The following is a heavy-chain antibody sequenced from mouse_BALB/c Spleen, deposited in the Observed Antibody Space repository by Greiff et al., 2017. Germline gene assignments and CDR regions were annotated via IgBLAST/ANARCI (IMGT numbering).Heavy chain of an antibody. J-gene: IGHJ3*01. Sequence: VQLQQSGPGLVKPSQSLSLTCTVTGYSITSDYAWNWIRQFPGNKLEWMGYISYSGSTSYNPSLKSRISITRDTSKNQFFLQLNSVTTEDTATYYCARGLLRPFAYWGQGTLVTVSA. D-gene: IGHD1-2*01. CDR2: ISYSGST. CDR1: GYSITSDYA. CDR3: ARGLLRPFAY. V-gene: IGHV3-2*02.